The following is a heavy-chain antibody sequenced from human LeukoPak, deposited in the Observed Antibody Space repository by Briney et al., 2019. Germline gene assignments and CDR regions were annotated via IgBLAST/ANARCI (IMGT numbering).Heavy chain of an antibody. D-gene: IGHD6-13*01. CDR3: ARGTGYSSSWPPH. J-gene: IGHJ4*02. CDR1: GYTFTGYY. V-gene: IGHV1-2*02. CDR2: INPNSGGT. Sequence: ASVKVSCKASGYTFTGYYMHWVRQAPGQGREWMGWINPNSGGTNYAQKFQGRVTMTRDTSISTAYMELSRLRSDDTAVYYCARGTGYSSSWPPHWGQGTLVTVSS.